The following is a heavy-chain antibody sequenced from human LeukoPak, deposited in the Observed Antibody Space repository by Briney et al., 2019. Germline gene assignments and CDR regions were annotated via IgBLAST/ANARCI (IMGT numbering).Heavy chain of an antibody. CDR2: INHSGST. D-gene: IGHD6-13*01. V-gene: IGHV4-34*01. CDR1: GESFSGFY. CDR3: ARDWGSSWYRRDYFDY. Sequence: PSETLSLTCAVYGESFSGFYWSWIRQPPGKALEWIGEINHSGSTNYNPSLKSRVTIPVDTSKNQFSLKLSSVTAADTAVYYCARDWGSSWYRRDYFDYWGQGTLVTVSS. J-gene: IGHJ4*02.